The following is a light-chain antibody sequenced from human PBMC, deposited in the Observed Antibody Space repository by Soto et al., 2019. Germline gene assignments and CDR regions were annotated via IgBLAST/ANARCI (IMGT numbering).Light chain of an antibody. CDR3: SSYGGSNNLV. CDR2: EVS. CDR1: SSDVGSEDY. J-gene: IGLJ2*01. Sequence: QSALIQPPSVSGSPGQSVTISCTGTSSDVGSEDYVSWYQQHPGKAPKLMIYEVSKRPSGVPDRFSGSKSGNTASLTVSGLQAEDEADYYCSSYGGSNNLVFGGGTKLTVL. V-gene: IGLV2-8*01.